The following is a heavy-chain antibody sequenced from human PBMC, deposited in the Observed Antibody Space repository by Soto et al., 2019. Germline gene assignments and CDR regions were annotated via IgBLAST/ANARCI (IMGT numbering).Heavy chain of an antibody. J-gene: IGHJ6*02. CDR3: AHSRCGGDCLQSYSSHYYYGVDV. D-gene: IGHD2-21*02. CDR1: GFSLSTGGEG. Sequence: SGPTLVNPTQTLTLTCTFSGFSLSTGGEGVGWIRQPPGKALEWLALIYWDDDKRYSPSLKSRLTITKDTSKNQVVLTMTNMDPVDTATYYCAHSRCGGDCLQSYSSHYYYGVDVWGQGTTVTVSS. CDR2: IYWDDDK. V-gene: IGHV2-5*02.